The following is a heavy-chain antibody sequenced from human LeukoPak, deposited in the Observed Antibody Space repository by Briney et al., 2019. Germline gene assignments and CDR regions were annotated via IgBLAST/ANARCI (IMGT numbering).Heavy chain of an antibody. V-gene: IGHV3-48*01. Sequence: AGGSLRLSCAASGFTFSSYGMNWVRQAPGKGLEWVSYISSSSSPIYYADSVKGRFTISRDNAKNSLYLQMNSLRAEDTAVYYCARDHHRRLYDSQARDTFDVWGQGTVVTVSS. CDR3: ARDHHRRLYDSQARDTFDV. D-gene: IGHD3-22*01. J-gene: IGHJ3*01. CDR2: ISSSSSPI. CDR1: GFTFSSYG.